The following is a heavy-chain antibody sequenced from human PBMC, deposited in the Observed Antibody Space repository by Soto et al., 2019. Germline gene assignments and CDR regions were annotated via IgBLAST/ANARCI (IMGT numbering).Heavy chain of an antibody. CDR2: IYYSGST. CDR3: ARTFQNDFWSGYPWGYFDY. CDR1: GGSISSSSYY. J-gene: IGHJ4*02. V-gene: IGHV4-39*01. Sequence: SETLSLTCTVSGGSISSSSYYWGWIRQPPGKGLEWIGSIYYSGSTYYNPSLKSRVTISVDTSKNQFSLKLSSVTAADTAVYYCARTFQNDFWSGYPWGYFDYWGKGTLVTVSS. D-gene: IGHD3-3*01.